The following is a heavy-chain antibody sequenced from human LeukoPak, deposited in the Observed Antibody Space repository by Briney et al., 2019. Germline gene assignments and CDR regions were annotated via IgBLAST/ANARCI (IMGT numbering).Heavy chain of an antibody. CDR1: GFTFSSYG. Sequence: GGSLRLSCAASGFTFSSYGMHWVRQAPGKGLEWVAFIRYDGSNKYYADSVKGRFTISRDNSKNTLYLQMNSLRAEDTAVYYCARDLGYWGQGTLVTVSS. CDR2: IRYDGSNK. J-gene: IGHJ4*02. V-gene: IGHV3-30*02. CDR3: ARDLGY. D-gene: IGHD7-27*01.